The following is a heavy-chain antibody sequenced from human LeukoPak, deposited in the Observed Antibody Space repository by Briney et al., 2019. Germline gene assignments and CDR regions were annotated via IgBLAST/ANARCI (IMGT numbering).Heavy chain of an antibody. Sequence: GGSLRLSCAVSGFAFSTYAMSWVRQAPGKGLEWVSAISGGGANTYYADSVKGRFTISRDNSKNTLYLQMNSLRAEDTAVYYCAKGRVAATTWFDPWGQGTLVTVSS. V-gene: IGHV3-23*01. J-gene: IGHJ5*02. CDR1: GFAFSTYA. CDR3: AKGRVAATTWFDP. D-gene: IGHD1-26*01. CDR2: ISGGGANT.